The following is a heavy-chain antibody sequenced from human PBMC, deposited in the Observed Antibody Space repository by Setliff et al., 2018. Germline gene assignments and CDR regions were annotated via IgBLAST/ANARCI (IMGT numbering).Heavy chain of an antibody. CDR3: ARARYSSGWYGGGGAFYYMDA. CDR2: IYYTGST. Sequence: PSETLSLTCTDSGDSISSHFWTWIRQPPGKGLEWVGHIYYTGSTSYNASVKSRVTVSLDTSKNQFSLKLTSVTAADTAVYYCARARYSSGWYGGGGAFYYMDAWGKGTTVTVSS. D-gene: IGHD6-19*01. V-gene: IGHV4-59*08. CDR1: GDSISSHF. J-gene: IGHJ6*03.